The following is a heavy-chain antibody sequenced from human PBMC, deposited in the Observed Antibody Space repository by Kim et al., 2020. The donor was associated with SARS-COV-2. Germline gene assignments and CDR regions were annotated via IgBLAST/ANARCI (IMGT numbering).Heavy chain of an antibody. J-gene: IGHJ6*02. Sequence: SVKVRFTISRDNSKNSLYLQMNSLRTEDTALYYCAKNKMTTVVRYYLMDVWGQGTTVTVSS. CDR3: AKNKMTTVVRYYLMDV. V-gene: IGHV3-43*01. D-gene: IGHD4-17*01.